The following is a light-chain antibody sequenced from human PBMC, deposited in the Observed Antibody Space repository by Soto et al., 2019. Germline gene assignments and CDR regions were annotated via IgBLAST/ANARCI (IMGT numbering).Light chain of an antibody. Sequence: QSVLTQPASVSGSPGQSITISCTGTSSDVGGYNYVSWYQQHPGKAPKLMIYDVSNRPSGVSNRFSGSKSGNTASLTISGLQAEDEADYYCSSYTSSSTLLYFFGPGTKVTVL. V-gene: IGLV2-14*01. J-gene: IGLJ1*01. CDR1: SSDVGGYNY. CDR3: SSYTSSSTLLYF. CDR2: DVS.